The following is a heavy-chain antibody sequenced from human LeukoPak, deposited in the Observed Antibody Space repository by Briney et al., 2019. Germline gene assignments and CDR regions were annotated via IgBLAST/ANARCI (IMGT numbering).Heavy chain of an antibody. D-gene: IGHD3-3*01. CDR1: GYTFTSYD. CDR2: MNPNSGNT. J-gene: IGHJ4*02. CDR3: ATDGVWSGYPPYYFDY. Sequence: ASVKVSCKASGYTFTSYDINWVRQATGQGLEWMGWMNPNSGNTGYAQKFQGRVTITRNTSISTAYMELSSLRSEDTAVYYCATDGVWSGYPPYYFDYWGQGTLVTVSS. V-gene: IGHV1-8*03.